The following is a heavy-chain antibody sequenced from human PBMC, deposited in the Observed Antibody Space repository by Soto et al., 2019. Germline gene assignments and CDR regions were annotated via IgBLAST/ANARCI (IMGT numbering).Heavy chain of an antibody. Sequence: SETLSLTCTVSGGSISSYYWSWIRQPPGKGLEWIGYIYFSGSTTYSPSLKSRVTISVDTSKNQFSLKLSSVTAADTAVYYCARYSYYYYYMDVWGKGTTVTVSS. J-gene: IGHJ6*03. CDR1: GGSISSYY. CDR3: ARYSYYYYYMDV. D-gene: IGHD4-4*01. CDR2: IYFSGST. V-gene: IGHV4-59*08.